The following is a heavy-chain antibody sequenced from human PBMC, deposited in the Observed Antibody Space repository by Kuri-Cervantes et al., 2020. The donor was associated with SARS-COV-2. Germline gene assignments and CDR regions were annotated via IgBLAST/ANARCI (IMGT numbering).Heavy chain of an antibody. CDR3: ARTRSPRNIAVWYFDL. J-gene: IGHJ2*01. V-gene: IGHV3-23*01. Sequence: LSLTCAASGFTFSSYGMHWARQAPGKGLEWVSAISGSGGSTYYADSVKGRFTISRDNSKNTLYLQMNSLRAEDTAVYYCARTRSPRNIAVWYFDLWGRGTLVTVSS. CDR1: GFTFSSYG. D-gene: IGHD6-19*01. CDR2: ISGSGGST.